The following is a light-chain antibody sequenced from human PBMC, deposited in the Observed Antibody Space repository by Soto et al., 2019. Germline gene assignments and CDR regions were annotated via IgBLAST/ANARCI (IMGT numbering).Light chain of an antibody. Sequence: DVVMTQSPLSLPVTLGQPASISCRSSQSLVYSDGNTYLSWFQQRPGQSPRRLIYNVSKRDSGVPDRFSGSGSGTDFTLKISRVEAEDVGVYYCMQGTHWPQTFGQGTKVEIK. CDR2: NVS. CDR3: MQGTHWPQT. V-gene: IGKV2-30*01. J-gene: IGKJ1*01. CDR1: QSLVYSDGNTY.